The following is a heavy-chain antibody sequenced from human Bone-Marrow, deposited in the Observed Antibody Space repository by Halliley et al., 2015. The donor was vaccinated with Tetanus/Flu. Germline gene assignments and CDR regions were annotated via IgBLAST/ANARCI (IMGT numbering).Heavy chain of an antibody. D-gene: IGHD1-7*01. Sequence: WMGIIYPGDSVTRYSPSFQGQVTMSVDTSISTAYPQWSSLEASDTAMYFCARQGWGTYYFDSWGQGTLVAVSS. J-gene: IGHJ4*02. CDR3: ARQGWGTYYFDS. CDR2: IYPGDSVT. V-gene: IGHV5-51*01.